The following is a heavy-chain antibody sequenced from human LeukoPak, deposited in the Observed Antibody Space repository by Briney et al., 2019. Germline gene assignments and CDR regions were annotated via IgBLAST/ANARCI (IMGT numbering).Heavy chain of an antibody. D-gene: IGHD3-10*01. J-gene: IGHJ3*02. CDR2: LSVGSGST. Sequence: GGSLRLSCAASGFTFSIYAMSWVRHAPGKGLERVSALSVGSGSTNYADSVQGRFAISRDNSKSTLYLQMNSLRAEDTAVYYCAKDRGTGSYYGSGSYSFDAFHIWGQGTMVTVSS. CDR1: GFTFSIYA. V-gene: IGHV3-23*01. CDR3: AKDRGTGSYYGSGSYSFDAFHI.